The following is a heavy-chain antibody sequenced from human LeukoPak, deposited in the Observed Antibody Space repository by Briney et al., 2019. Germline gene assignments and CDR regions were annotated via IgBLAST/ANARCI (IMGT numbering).Heavy chain of an antibody. J-gene: IGHJ4*02. CDR3: ASQIAAAGTYLTPHY. V-gene: IGHV3-30*04. Sequence: PGRSLRLSCAASGITFNTYSMHWVRQAPGKGLEWVAAISYDGSNKYYADSVKGRFTVSRDNSKNTLYLQLNSLRAEDTAVYYCASQIAAAGTYLTPHYWGQGTLVTVPS. D-gene: IGHD6-13*01. CDR2: ISYDGSNK. CDR1: GITFNTYS.